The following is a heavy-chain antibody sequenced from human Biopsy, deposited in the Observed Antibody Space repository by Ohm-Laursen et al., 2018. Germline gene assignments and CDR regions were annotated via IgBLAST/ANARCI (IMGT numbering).Heavy chain of an antibody. CDR3: ARDISPSTFPENTLDI. J-gene: IGHJ3*02. CDR1: GFKFDDYA. V-gene: IGHV3-9*01. CDR2: MSRNNGFI. Sequence: SLRLSCAAAGFKFDDYAMHWVRQTPGKGLEWVSGMSRNNGFIGYADSVRGRFTISRNNGQNSLYLQMNNLITKDTAVYYCARDISPSTFPENTLDIWGQGTMVTVSS. D-gene: IGHD2/OR15-2a*01.